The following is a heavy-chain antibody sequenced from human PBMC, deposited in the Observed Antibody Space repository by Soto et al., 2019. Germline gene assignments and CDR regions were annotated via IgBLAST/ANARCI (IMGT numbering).Heavy chain of an antibody. V-gene: IGHV3-33*08. CDR1: GFTFSSYS. Sequence: HPGGSLRLSCAASGFTFSSYSMNWVRQAPGKGLEWVAVIWYDGSNKYYADSVKGRYTISRDDSKNTVYLQMNSLGAEDTAVYYCTRDPLIAVAAYDAFDIWGQGTSVTVSS. CDR3: TRDPLIAVAAYDAFDI. J-gene: IGHJ3*02. CDR2: IWYDGSNK. D-gene: IGHD6-19*01.